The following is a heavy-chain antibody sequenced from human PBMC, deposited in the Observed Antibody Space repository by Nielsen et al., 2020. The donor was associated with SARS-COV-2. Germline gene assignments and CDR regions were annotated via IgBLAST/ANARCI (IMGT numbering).Heavy chain of an antibody. CDR2: ISSSSSYI. V-gene: IGHV3-21*01. CDR3: ARDSTTESGDYVYY. D-gene: IGHD2-2*01. Sequence: GGSLRLSCAASGFTFSSYSMNWVRQAPGKGLEWVSSISSSSSYIYYADSVKGRFTISRDNAKNSLYPQMNSLRAEDTAVYYCARDSTTESGDYVYYWGQGTLVTVSS. J-gene: IGHJ4*02. CDR1: GFTFSSYS.